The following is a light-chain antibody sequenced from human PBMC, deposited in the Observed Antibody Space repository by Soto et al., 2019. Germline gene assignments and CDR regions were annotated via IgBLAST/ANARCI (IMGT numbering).Light chain of an antibody. CDR3: QQYSSYSAWT. Sequence: DIQMTQSPSTLSASIGDRVTITCRASQRINKWLAWHQQKPGRAPKLLIYDASSLQSGVPPRFSGSGSGTEFTVTIRSLQPDDIATYYCQQYSSYSAWTFGEGTKVDIK. CDR1: QRINKW. CDR2: DAS. J-gene: IGKJ1*01. V-gene: IGKV1-5*01.